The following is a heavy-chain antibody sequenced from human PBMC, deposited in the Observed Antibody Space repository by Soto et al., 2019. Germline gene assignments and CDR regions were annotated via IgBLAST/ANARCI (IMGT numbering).Heavy chain of an antibody. CDR3: ARSYYDSSGYYYDY. CDR2: IIPIFGTA. CDR1: GGTFSSYA. Sequence: QVQLVQSGAEVKKPGSSVKVSCKASGGTFSSYAISWVRQAPGQGLEWMGGIIPIFGTANYAQKFQGRVTITADESTSTAYMELSSLRSEDTAMYYCARSYYDSSGYYYDYWGQGTLVTVSS. D-gene: IGHD3-22*01. V-gene: IGHV1-69*01. J-gene: IGHJ4*02.